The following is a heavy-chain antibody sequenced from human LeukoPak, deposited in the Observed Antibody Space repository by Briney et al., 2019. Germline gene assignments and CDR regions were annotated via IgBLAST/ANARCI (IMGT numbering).Heavy chain of an antibody. CDR3: ARDRNYYDSSGYYWD. CDR2: IIPIFGTA. CDR1: GGTFISYA. V-gene: IGHV1-69*05. D-gene: IGHD3-22*01. Sequence: SVKVSCKASGGTFISYAISWVRQAPGQGLEWMGGIIPIFGTANYAQKFQGRVTITTDESTSTAYMELSSLRSEDTAVYYCARDRNYYDSSGYYWDWGQGTLVTVSS. J-gene: IGHJ4*02.